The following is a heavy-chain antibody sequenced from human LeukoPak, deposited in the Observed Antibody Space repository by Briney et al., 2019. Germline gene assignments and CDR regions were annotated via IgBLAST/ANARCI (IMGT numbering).Heavy chain of an antibody. CDR2: VNHSGYT. J-gene: IGHJ4*02. CDR1: GVSFSTYY. CDR3: ARQLYGSDY. Sequence: SETLSLTCDVSGVSFSTYYWSWIRQSPEKGLEWIGEVNHSGYTNYNPSLKGRDTISVDTSKNQFSLKLSSVTAADTAVYYCARQLYGSDYWGQGTLVTVSS. D-gene: IGHD4-17*01. V-gene: IGHV4-34*01.